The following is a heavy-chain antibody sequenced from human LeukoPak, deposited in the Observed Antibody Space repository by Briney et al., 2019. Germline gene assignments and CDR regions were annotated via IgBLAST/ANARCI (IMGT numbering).Heavy chain of an antibody. Sequence: GSLRLSCAASGFTFSSYSMNWVRQAPGKGLEWVSSISSSSSYIYYADSVKGRFTISRDNAKNSLYLQMNSLRAEDTAVYYCARGTGYSMIGRAFDIWGQGTMVTVSS. J-gene: IGHJ3*02. V-gene: IGHV3-21*01. CDR2: ISSSSSYI. CDR1: GFTFSSYS. CDR3: ARGTGYSMIGRAFDI. D-gene: IGHD6-13*01.